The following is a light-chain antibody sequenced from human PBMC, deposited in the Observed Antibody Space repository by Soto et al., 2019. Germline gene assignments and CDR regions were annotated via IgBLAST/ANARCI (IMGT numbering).Light chain of an antibody. V-gene: IGKV3-11*01. CDR2: DAS. CDR1: QSVSSY. J-gene: IGKJ4*01. CDR3: PQRSNWPST. Sequence: EIVLTQSPATLSLSPGDRATLSCRASQSVSSYLAWYQQKPGQAPRLLIYDASNRATGIPARFSGSGSGTDFTLTITSLEPEDFAVYYCPQRSNWPSTFGGGNKVEIK.